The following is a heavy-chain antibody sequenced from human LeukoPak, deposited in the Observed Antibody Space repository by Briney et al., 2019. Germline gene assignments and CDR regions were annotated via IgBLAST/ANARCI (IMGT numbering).Heavy chain of an antibody. CDR1: GYTFNGYY. V-gene: IGHV1-2*02. CDR3: ARDPRGVVVAAGRFWFDP. CDR2: LNPNSGGT. D-gene: IGHD2-15*01. Sequence: VASVKVSCKASGYTFNGYYIHWVRQAPVQGLEWMGCLNPNSGGTNYAQKFQGRVTMTRDTSISTAYMELSRLRSDDTAVYYCARDPRGVVVAAGRFWFDPWGQGTLVTVSS. J-gene: IGHJ5*02.